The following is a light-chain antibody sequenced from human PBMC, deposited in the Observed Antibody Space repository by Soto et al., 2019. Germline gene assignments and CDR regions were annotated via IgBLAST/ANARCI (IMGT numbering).Light chain of an antibody. CDR3: QQYDNFPRAIN. J-gene: IGKJ5*01. Sequence: DLQMTQSPSTLSASVGDRVTITCRAIQSISTWLAWYQQKPGKAPKLLIYKASSLESGVPSRFSGSGSGTDFTFTISSLQPEDIATYYCQQYDNFPRAINFGQGTRLENK. CDR2: KAS. V-gene: IGKV1-5*03. CDR1: QSISTW.